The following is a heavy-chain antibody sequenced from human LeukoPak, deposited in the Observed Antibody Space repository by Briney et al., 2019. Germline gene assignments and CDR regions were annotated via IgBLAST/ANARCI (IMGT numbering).Heavy chain of an antibody. D-gene: IGHD3-9*01. CDR1: GYTFTSYG. CDR2: ISAYNGNT. CDR3: ARGPLRYFDWLSPNWFDP. J-gene: IGHJ5*02. V-gene: IGHV1-18*01. Sequence: ASVKVSCKASGYTFTSYGISWVRQAPGQGLEWMGWISAYNGNTNYAQKLQGRVTMTTDTSTSTAYMELRSLRSDDTAVYYCARGPLRYFDWLSPNWFDPWGQGTLVTVSS.